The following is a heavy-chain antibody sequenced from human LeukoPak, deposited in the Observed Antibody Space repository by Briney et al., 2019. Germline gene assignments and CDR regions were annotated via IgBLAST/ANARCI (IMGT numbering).Heavy chain of an antibody. J-gene: IGHJ5*02. V-gene: IGHV4-39*02. CDR3: ARDRYYYDSSGYYYVDWFDP. Sequence: PSETLSLTCTVSGGTISSIYYYWGWIRQPPGKVREWIGSIYYSGNTYYNPSLKSRVTISADTSKNQSSLKLRSVTAADTAVYYCARDRYYYDSSGYYYVDWFDPWGQGTLVTVSS. D-gene: IGHD3-22*01. CDR1: GGTISSIYYY. CDR2: IYYSGNT.